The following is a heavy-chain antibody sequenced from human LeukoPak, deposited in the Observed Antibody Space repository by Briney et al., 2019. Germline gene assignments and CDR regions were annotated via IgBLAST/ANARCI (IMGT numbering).Heavy chain of an antibody. CDR3: ARLSGYDWESFYDY. D-gene: IGHD5-12*01. CDR1: GGSFSGYY. V-gene: IGHV4-34*01. Sequence: SETLSLTCAVYGGSFSGYYWSWIRQPPWKGLEWMGEINHSGSTNYNPSLKSRVTISIDTSKNQFSLKLSSVTAADTAVYYCARLSGYDWESFYDYWGQGTLVTVSS. CDR2: INHSGST. J-gene: IGHJ4*02.